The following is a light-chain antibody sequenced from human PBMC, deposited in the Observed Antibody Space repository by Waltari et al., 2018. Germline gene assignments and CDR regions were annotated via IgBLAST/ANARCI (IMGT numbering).Light chain of an antibody. CDR1: GSDIGAPKY. J-gene: IGLJ1*01. V-gene: IGLV2-14*03. CDR3: CTYTSSDTRV. CDR2: EVT. Sequence: QSALTQPASVSGSPGQSITLSCSGIGSDIGAPKYVPWYQQHPGKAPKLLIYEVTYRPSGVSDRFSGSKSGNTASLTISGLQAEDEADYFCCTYTSSDTRVFGTGTKVTVL.